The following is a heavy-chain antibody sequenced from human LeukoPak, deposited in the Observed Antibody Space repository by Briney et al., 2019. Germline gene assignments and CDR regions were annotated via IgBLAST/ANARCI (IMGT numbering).Heavy chain of an antibody. CDR1: GYTFTSDG. V-gene: IGHV1-18*01. Sequence: GASVKVSCKASGYTFTSDGISWVRQGPGEGLELMGWISAYKGNTNYAQKLQGRVTITTDTSTITAYMELRSLRYDDTAVYYCARGSSIAARPLGLVSDYWGQGTLVTVYS. CDR2: ISAYKGNT. CDR3: ARGSSIAARPLGLVSDY. J-gene: IGHJ4*02. D-gene: IGHD6-6*01.